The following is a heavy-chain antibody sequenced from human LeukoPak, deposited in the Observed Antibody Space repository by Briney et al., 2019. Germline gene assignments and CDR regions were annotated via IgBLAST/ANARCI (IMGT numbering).Heavy chain of an antibody. Sequence: ASVKVSCKASGYTFTSYGISWVRQAPGQGLEWMGWISAYNGNTTYAQKLQGRVTMTTDTSTSTAYMELRSLRSDDTAVYYCTRGGVLRYLDRLEDYWGQGTLVTVSS. J-gene: IGHJ4*02. D-gene: IGHD3-9*01. V-gene: IGHV1-18*01. CDR3: TRGGVLRYLDRLEDY. CDR2: ISAYNGNT. CDR1: GYTFTSYG.